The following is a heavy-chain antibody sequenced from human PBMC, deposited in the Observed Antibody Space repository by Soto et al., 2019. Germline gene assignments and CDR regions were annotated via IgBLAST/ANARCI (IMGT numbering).Heavy chain of an antibody. CDR2: IYYNGNT. J-gene: IGHJ4*02. Sequence: SETLSLTCTVSGGSISSGDYYWNWIRQPPGKGLEWIGYIYYNGNTYYNPSLQSRVTISLDTSKNQFSLKLTSATAADTAMYYCAREGPLVQAYGGQGSLVTVSS. D-gene: IGHD6-6*01. CDR1: GGSISSGDYY. V-gene: IGHV4-30-4*01. CDR3: AREGPLVQAY.